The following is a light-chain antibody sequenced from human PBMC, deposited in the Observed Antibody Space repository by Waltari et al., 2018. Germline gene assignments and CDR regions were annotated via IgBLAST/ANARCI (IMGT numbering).Light chain of an antibody. Sequence: QSVLTQPPSVSGAPGQTVTISCTGSRSNIGAVYDVHWYQQVPGTAPKLLIFRNNNRPSGVPDRFSGSKSCTSASLAITGLRAEDEAYYYCQSYDSSLSGPVVFGGGTRLIVL. J-gene: IGLJ2*01. V-gene: IGLV1-40*01. CDR2: RNN. CDR3: QSYDSSLSGPVV. CDR1: RSNIGAVYD.